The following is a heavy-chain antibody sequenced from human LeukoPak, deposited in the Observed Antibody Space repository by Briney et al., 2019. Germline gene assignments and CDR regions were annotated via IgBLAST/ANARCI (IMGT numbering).Heavy chain of an antibody. J-gene: IGHJ4*02. CDR1: GFSLSTYG. V-gene: IGHV3-23*01. CDR2: ITGTGGST. CDR3: AKDHGTAVAGFYY. Sequence: GASLRLSCAASGFSLSTYGVSWVRQPPGKGLEWVSGITGTGGSTYYADSVKGRFTVSRDTSKNTLYLQMNSLRAEDTAIYYCAKDHGTAVAGFYYWGQGTLVTASS. D-gene: IGHD6-19*01.